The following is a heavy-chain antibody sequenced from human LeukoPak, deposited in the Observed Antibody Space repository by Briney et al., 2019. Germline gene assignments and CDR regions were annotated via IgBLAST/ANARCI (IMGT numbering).Heavy chain of an antibody. D-gene: IGHD3-10*01. CDR2: ISAYNGNT. Sequence: ASVKVSCKASGYTFTSYGISWVRQAPGQGLEWMGWISAYNGNTNYAQKLQGRATMTTDTSTSTAYMELRSLRSDDTAVYYCARVEEGVQYYYYMDVWGKGTTVTVSS. J-gene: IGHJ6*03. CDR1: GYTFTSYG. V-gene: IGHV1-18*01. CDR3: ARVEEGVQYYYYMDV.